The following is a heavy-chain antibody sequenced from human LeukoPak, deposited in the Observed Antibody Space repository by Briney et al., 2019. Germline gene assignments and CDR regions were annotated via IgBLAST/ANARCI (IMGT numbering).Heavy chain of an antibody. D-gene: IGHD3-22*01. J-gene: IGHJ4*02. Sequence: GGSLRLSCAVSGFTFDSYAMSWVRQAPGKGLEWVAAITGSGDATYYSDSVKGRFTISRDNSKNTLYLQMNSLRAEDTAVYYCARGTITMIVEYYFDYWGQGTLVTVSS. V-gene: IGHV3-23*01. CDR3: ARGTITMIVEYYFDY. CDR2: ITGSGDAT. CDR1: GFTFDSYA.